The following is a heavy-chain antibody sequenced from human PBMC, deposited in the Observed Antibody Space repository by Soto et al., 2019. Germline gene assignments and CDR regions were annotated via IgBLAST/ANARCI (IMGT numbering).Heavy chain of an antibody. J-gene: IGHJ4*02. CDR2: IYYSGST. V-gene: IGHV4-39*01. Sequence: PSETLSLTCTVSGGSISSSSYYWGWIRQPPGKGLEWIGSIYYSGSTYYNPSLKSRVTISVDTSKNQFSLKLSSVTAADTAVYYCANFGTVVTMADYWGKGTLVTVSS. D-gene: IGHD2-21*02. CDR3: ANFGTVVTMADY. CDR1: GGSISSSSYY.